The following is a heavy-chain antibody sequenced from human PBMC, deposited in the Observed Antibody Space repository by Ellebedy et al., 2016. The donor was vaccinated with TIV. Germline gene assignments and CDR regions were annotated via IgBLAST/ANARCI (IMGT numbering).Heavy chain of an antibody. CDR3: ARGQWLVFPSFDY. CDR2: IRNKAYGGTT. Sequence: PGGSLRLSCTASGFTFGDYGMSWFRQAPGKGLEWVGFIRNKAYGGTTEYATSVKGRFTISRDDSKSIAYLQMNSLRAEDTAVYYCARGQWLVFPSFDYWGQGTLVTVSS. CDR1: GFTFGDYG. J-gene: IGHJ4*02. D-gene: IGHD6-19*01. V-gene: IGHV3-49*03.